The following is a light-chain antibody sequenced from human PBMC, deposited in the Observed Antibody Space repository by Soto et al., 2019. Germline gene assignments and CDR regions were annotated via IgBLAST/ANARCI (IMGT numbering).Light chain of an antibody. CDR2: GAS. Sequence: IVLTQYPGTLSLSPGERATLSCRASQSVSSSYLAWYQQKPGQAPRLLIYGASSRATGIPDRFSGSGSGTAFTLTTSRLETEDFAVYYCQQYGSTSGFTFGPGTRWIS. J-gene: IGKJ3*01. CDR1: QSVSSSY. CDR3: QQYGSTSGFT. V-gene: IGKV3-20*01.